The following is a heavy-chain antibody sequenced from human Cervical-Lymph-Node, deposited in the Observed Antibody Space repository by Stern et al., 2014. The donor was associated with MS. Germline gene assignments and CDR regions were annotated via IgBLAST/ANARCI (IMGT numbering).Heavy chain of an antibody. V-gene: IGHV1-69*01. Sequence: QVQLVQSGAEVKKPGSSVKVSCKASGGTFSSYAISWVRQAPGQGLEWMGGIIPIFGTANYAQKFQGRVTITADESTSTAYMELSSLRSEDTAVYYCASLYWSHSYADHRPALRDNSHWGQGTLVTVSS. CDR2: IIPIFGTA. CDR1: GGTFSSYA. J-gene: IGHJ4*02. D-gene: IGHD2-8*02. CDR3: ASLYWSHSYADHRPALRDNSH.